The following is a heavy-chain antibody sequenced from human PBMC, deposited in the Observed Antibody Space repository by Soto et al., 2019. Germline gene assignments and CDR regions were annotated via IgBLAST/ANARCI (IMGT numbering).Heavy chain of an antibody. CDR2: IKQDGSEK. J-gene: IGHJ6*02. CDR3: ARDSGRNYYGMDV. CDR1: GFTFSSYW. V-gene: IGHV3-7*01. Sequence: PVGSLRLSCAASGFTFSSYWMSWVRQAPGKGLEWVANIKQDGSEKYYVDSVKGRFSISRDNAKNSLYLQMNSLRAEDTAVYYCARDSGRNYYGMDVWGQGTTVTVSS. D-gene: IGHD2-8*02.